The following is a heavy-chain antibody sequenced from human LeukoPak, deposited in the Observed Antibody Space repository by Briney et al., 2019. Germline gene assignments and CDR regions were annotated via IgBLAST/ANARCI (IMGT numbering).Heavy chain of an antibody. Sequence: GESLKISCKGSGYSFTSYWIGWVRQMPGKGLEWTGIIYPGDSDTRYSPSFQGHVTISADRSISTAYLQWSSLRASDSAMYYCARGGVYCSSTSCYMAYWGQGTLVTVSS. CDR2: IYPGDSDT. CDR3: ARGGVYCSSTSCYMAY. J-gene: IGHJ4*02. CDR1: GYSFTSYW. D-gene: IGHD2-2*02. V-gene: IGHV5-51*01.